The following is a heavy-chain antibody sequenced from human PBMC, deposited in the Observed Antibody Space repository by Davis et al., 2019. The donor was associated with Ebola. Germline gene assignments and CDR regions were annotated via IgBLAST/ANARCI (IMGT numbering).Heavy chain of an antibody. J-gene: IGHJ2*01. CDR3: ARDRDGEGNWYFDH. CDR1: GFTFSSDS. D-gene: IGHD4-17*01. CDR2: ISSSSSTI. Sequence: GESLKISCAASGFTFSSDSMNWVRQTPGKGLEWVSYISSSSSTIYYADSVKGRFSISRDNSKKTLYLQLNSLRSEDTAVYYCARDRDGEGNWYFDHWGRGTLVTVSS. V-gene: IGHV3-48*01.